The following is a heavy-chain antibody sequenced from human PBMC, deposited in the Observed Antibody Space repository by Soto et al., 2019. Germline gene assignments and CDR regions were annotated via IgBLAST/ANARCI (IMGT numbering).Heavy chain of an antibody. CDR2: IYHSGGT. D-gene: IGHD2-2*01. J-gene: IGHJ6*02. CDR1: GGSISSSNW. Sequence: SETLSLTCAVSGGSISSSNWWSWVRQPPGKGLEWIGEIYHSGGTNYNPSLKSRVTISVDKSKNQFSLKLSSVTAADTAVYYCARSEGGYCSSTSCLYYYYYYGMDVWGQGTTVTVSS. CDR3: ARSEGGYCSSTSCLYYYYYYGMDV. V-gene: IGHV4-4*02.